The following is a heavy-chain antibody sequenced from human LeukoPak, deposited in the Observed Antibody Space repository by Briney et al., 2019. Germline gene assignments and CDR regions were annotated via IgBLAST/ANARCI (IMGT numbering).Heavy chain of an antibody. Sequence: ASVKVSCKVSGYTLTELSMHWVRQAPGKGLEWMGGFDPEDGETIYAQKFQGRVTMTEDTSTDTAYMELSSLRSEDTAVYYCARGAAAVSGNDYWGQGTLVTVSS. V-gene: IGHV1-24*01. J-gene: IGHJ4*02. CDR3: ARGAAAVSGNDY. CDR2: FDPEDGET. CDR1: GYTLTELS. D-gene: IGHD6-25*01.